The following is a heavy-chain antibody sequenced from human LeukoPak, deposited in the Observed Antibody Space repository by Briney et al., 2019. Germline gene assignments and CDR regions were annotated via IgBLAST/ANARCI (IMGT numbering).Heavy chain of an antibody. CDR3: AGYCSGGSCYPPRYYYYYMDV. CDR2: ISSSSGTL. Sequence: GGSLRLSCAASGFTFSTYSMNWVRQAPGKGLEWVSYISSSSGTLYYADSVKGRFTISRDNAKNSLYLQVNSLRAEDTAVYYCAGYCSGGSCYPPRYYYYYMDVWGKGTTVTVSS. V-gene: IGHV3-48*01. J-gene: IGHJ6*03. D-gene: IGHD2-15*01. CDR1: GFTFSTYS.